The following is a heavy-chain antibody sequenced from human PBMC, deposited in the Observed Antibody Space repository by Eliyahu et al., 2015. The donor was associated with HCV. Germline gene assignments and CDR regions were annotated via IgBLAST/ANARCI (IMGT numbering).Heavy chain of an antibody. CDR1: GFTFSXYG. CDR2: IXXXSGGT. V-gene: IGHV3-23*01. D-gene: IGHD2-15*01. Sequence: EVQLLESGGGLVQPGGSLRLSCAASGFTFSXYGMGXVRQAPGKGXEWVSVIXXXSGGTYYADSVKGRFTVSRDNSKNTLYLQMNSLRAEDTAVYYCAKDIWGVIAADCWGQGTLVTVSS. CDR3: AKDIWGVIAADC. J-gene: IGHJ4*02.